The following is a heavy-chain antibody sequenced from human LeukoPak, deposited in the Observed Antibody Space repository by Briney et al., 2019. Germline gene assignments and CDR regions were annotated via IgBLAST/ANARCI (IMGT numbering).Heavy chain of an antibody. J-gene: IGHJ4*02. V-gene: IGHV3-23*01. CDR2: ISGSGGIT. CDR3: AKPSRGGYYLADFDH. CDR1: GFTFSSYG. Sequence: TGGSLRLSCAASGFTFSSYGMNWVRQAPGKGLEWVSAISGSGGITYYADSVKGRFTISRDNSKNTLYLQMNSLGAEDTAVYYCAKPSRGGYYLADFDHWGQGTLVTVSS. D-gene: IGHD1-26*01.